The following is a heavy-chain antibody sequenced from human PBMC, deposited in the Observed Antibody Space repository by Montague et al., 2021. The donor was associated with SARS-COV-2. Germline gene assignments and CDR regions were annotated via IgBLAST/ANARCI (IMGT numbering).Heavy chain of an antibody. CDR1: GYTFTSYG. D-gene: IGHD2-2*02. V-gene: IGHV1-18*01. Sequence: SVKVSCKASGYTFTSYGISWVRQAPGQGLEWMGWISAYNGNTNYAQKLQGRVTMTTDTSTSTAYMELRSLRSDDTAVYYCARDYGPAAIPSDLYYYYMDVRGKGTTVTVSS. J-gene: IGHJ6*03. CDR2: ISAYNGNT. CDR3: ARDYGPAAIPSDLYYYYMDV.